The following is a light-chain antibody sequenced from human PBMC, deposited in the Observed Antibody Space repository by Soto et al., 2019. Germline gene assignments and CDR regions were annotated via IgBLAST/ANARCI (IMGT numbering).Light chain of an antibody. J-gene: IGLJ2*01. Sequence: QSVLTQPASVSGSPGQSITISCTGTSSDVGSYNLVSWYQQHPGKAPKLMIYEGSKRPSGVSNRFSGSKSGNTASLTISGLQAEDEADYYCCSYAGSSTLVXGGGTKVPVL. V-gene: IGLV2-23*01. CDR1: SSDVGSYNL. CDR3: CSYAGSSTLV. CDR2: EGS.